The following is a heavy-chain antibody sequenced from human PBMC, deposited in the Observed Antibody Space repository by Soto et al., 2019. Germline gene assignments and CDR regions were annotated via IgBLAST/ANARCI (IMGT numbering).Heavy chain of an antibody. CDR3: ASAEYYYDSSGWYY. V-gene: IGHV3-21*01. J-gene: IGHJ4*02. Sequence: EVQLVESGGGLVKPGGSLRLSCAASGFTFSSYSMNWVRQAPGKGLEWVSSISSSSSYIYYADSVKGRFTISRDNAKNSLYLQMNSLRAEDTAVYYCASAEYYYDSSGWYYSGQGTLVTVSS. CDR1: GFTFSSYS. D-gene: IGHD3-22*01. CDR2: ISSSSSYI.